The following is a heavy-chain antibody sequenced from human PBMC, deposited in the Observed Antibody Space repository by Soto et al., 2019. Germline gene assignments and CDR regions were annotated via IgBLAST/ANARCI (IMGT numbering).Heavy chain of an antibody. CDR2: ISYDGSNK. D-gene: IGHD3-3*01. CDR3: ARDATRLPYYDFWSGYLTDAFDI. CDR1: GFTFSSYA. J-gene: IGHJ3*02. V-gene: IGHV3-30-3*01. Sequence: QVQLVESGGGVVQPGRSLRLSCAASGFTFSSYAMHWVRQAPGKGLEWVAVISYDGSNKYYADSVKGRFTISRDNSKNTLYLQMNSLRAEDTAVYYCARDATRLPYYDFWSGYLTDAFDIWGQGTMVTVSS.